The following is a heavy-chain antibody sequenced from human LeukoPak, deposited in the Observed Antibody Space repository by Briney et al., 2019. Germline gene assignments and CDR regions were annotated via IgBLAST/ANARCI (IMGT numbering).Heavy chain of an antibody. Sequence: PGGSLRLSCAASGFTFSSYGMHWVRQAPGKGLEWVAFIRYDGSNKYYADSVKGRFTISRDNSKNTPYLQMNSLRAEDTAVYYCARDSGYCSSTGCYVHYFDYWGQGTLVTVSS. CDR3: ARDSGYCSSTGCYVHYFDY. J-gene: IGHJ4*02. V-gene: IGHV3-30*02. CDR1: GFTFSSYG. D-gene: IGHD2-2*01. CDR2: IRYDGSNK.